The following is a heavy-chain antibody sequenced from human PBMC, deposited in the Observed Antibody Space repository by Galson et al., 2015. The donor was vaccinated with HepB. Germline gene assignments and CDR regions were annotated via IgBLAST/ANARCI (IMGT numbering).Heavy chain of an antibody. CDR2: IYTSGST. D-gene: IGHD3-10*01. CDR3: AGDMVRGVMTYYYYYYGMDV. Sequence: SETLSLTCTVSGGSISSYYWSWIRQPAGKGLEWIGRIYTSGSTNYNPSLKSRVTMSVDTSKNQFSLKLSSVTAADTAVYYCAGDMVRGVMTYYYYYYGMDVWGQGTTVTVSS. CDR1: GGSISSYY. V-gene: IGHV4-4*07. J-gene: IGHJ6*02.